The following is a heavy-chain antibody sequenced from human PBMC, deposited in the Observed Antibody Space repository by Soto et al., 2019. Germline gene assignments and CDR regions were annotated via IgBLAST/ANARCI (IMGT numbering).Heavy chain of an antibody. V-gene: IGHV1-69*01. Sequence: QVQLVQSGAEVRKPGSSVKVSCRSSGGIFTASAISWVRQAPGQGPEWMGGVIPMFGTANYPQRFQGRVTITADESTNTAYLQLSSLRSADTSVYFCAVGWQLDYYALDVWGQGTTVTVSS. CDR1: GGIFTASA. J-gene: IGHJ6*02. D-gene: IGHD3-10*01. CDR2: VIPMFGTA. CDR3: AVGWQLDYYALDV.